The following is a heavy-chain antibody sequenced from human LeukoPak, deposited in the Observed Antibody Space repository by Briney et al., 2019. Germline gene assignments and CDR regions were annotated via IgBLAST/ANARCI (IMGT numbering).Heavy chain of an antibody. D-gene: IGHD3-10*01. CDR2: IYYSGST. CDR3: ARNRGYYGSGSYHNWFDP. J-gene: IGHJ5*02. Sequence: SETLSLTCTVSGGSISSYYWSWIRQPPGKGLEWIGYIYYSGSTNYNPSLKSRVTISVDTSKNQFSLKLSSVTAADTAVYYCARNRGYYGSGSYHNWFDPWGQGTLVTVSS. CDR1: GGSISSYY. V-gene: IGHV4-59*01.